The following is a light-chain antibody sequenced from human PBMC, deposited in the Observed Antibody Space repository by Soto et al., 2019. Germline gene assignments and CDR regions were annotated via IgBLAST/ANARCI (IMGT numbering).Light chain of an antibody. J-gene: IGLJ3*02. CDR2: GNS. V-gene: IGLV1-40*01. CDR3: QSFDTNLRGSV. CDR1: SSNIGDGND. Sequence: QSALTQPASVSGAPGQWVTISCSGTSSNIGDGNDVHWYHQDPGTAPKLLIYGNSHRPSGVPVRFSGSRSGTSASLAITGFQAADEGDYYCQSFDTNLRGSVFGGGTKLTVL.